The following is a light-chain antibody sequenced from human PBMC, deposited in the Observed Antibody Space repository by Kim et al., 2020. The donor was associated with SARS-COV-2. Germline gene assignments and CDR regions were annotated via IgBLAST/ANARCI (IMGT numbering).Light chain of an antibody. CDR3: QVWDSSTAWV. CDR2: RDS. Sequence: VALGQTARNTCGGNNIGSKNVHWYQQKPGQAPVLVIYRDSNRPSGIPERFSGSNSGNTATLTISRAQAGDEADYSCQVWDSSTAWVFGGGTQLTVL. CDR1: NIGSKN. J-gene: IGLJ3*02. V-gene: IGLV3-9*01.